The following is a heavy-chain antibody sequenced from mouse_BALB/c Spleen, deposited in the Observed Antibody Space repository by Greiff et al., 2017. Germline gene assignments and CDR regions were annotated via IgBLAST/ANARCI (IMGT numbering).Heavy chain of an antibody. V-gene: IGHV5-15*02. D-gene: IGHD2-4*01. CDR2: ISNLAYSI. CDR1: GFTFSDYG. CDR3: AREGYDYDLDY. Sequence: DVKLQESGGGLVQPGGSRKLSCAASGFTFSDYGMAWVRQAPGKGPEWVAFISNLAYSIYYADTVTGRFTISRENAKNTLYLEMSSLRSEDTAMYYCAREGYDYDLDYWGQGTTLTVSS. J-gene: IGHJ2*01.